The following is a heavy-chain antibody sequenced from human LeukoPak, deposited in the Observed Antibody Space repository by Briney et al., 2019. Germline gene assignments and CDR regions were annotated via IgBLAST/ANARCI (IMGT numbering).Heavy chain of an antibody. CDR3: AILDQYYDILPPYFDY. CDR2: TIPIFGTA. J-gene: IGHJ4*02. V-gene: IGHV1-69*13. D-gene: IGHD3-9*01. CDR1: GGTFSSYA. Sequence: SVKVSCKASGGTFSSYAISWVRQAPGQGLEWMGGTIPIFGTADYAQKFQGRVTITADESTSTAYMELSSLRSEDTAVYYCAILDQYYDILPPYFDYWGQGTLVTVSS.